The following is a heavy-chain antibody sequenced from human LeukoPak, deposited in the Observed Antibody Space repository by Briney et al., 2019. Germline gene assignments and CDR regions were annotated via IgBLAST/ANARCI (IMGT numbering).Heavy chain of an antibody. D-gene: IGHD6-19*01. CDR3: ARGLGGWTDYYVDV. V-gene: IGHV1-8*03. CDR1: GYTFTSYD. Sequence: GASVKVSCKASGYTFTSYDINWVRQATGQGREWMGWMNPNSGNTGYAQKFRGRVTITRNTSISTAYMELSSLRSEDTAVYYCARGLGGWTDYYVDVWGKGTTVTVSS. J-gene: IGHJ6*03. CDR2: MNPNSGNT.